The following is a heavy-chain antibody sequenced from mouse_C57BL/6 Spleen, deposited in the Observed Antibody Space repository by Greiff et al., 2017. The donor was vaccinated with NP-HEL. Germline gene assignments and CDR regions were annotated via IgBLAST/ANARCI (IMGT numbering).Heavy chain of an antibody. D-gene: IGHD2-2*01. CDR1: GYSITSGCY. CDR3: ASRGPMVTTGAMDY. Sequence: EVKLEESGPGLVKPSQSLSLTCSVTGYSITSGCYWNWIRQFPGNKLEWMGFISYDGNNNYNPSLKNRISITRDTSMNKYFLKLNAVTTEDTATYYCASRGPMVTTGAMDYWGQGTSVTVSS. V-gene: IGHV3-6*01. J-gene: IGHJ4*01. CDR2: ISYDGNN.